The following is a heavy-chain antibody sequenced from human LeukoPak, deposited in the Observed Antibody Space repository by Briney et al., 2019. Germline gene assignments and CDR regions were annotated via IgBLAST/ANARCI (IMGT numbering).Heavy chain of an antibody. CDR1: GGTFSSYA. D-gene: IGHD3-10*01. V-gene: IGHV1-69*13. CDR3: ARDGELGGQTPFDP. J-gene: IGHJ5*02. Sequence: SVKVSCKASGGTFSSYAISWLRQAPGQGLEWMGGIIPIFGAANYAQKFQGRVTITADESTSTAYMELSSLRSEDTAVYYCARDGELGGQTPFDPWGQGTLVTVSS. CDR2: IIPIFGAA.